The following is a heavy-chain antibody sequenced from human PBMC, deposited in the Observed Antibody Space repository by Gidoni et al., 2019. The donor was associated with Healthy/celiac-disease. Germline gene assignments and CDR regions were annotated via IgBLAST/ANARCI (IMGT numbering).Heavy chain of an antibody. Sequence: EVQLLESGGGLVQPGGSLRLSCAASGFTFSSYAMSWVRQAPGKGLEWVSAISGSGGSTYYADSGKGRFTISRDNSKNTLYLQMNSLRAEDTAVYYCAKSTYYYDSSGYYYEDYWGQGTLVTVSS. V-gene: IGHV3-23*01. CDR3: AKSTYYYDSSGYYYEDY. D-gene: IGHD3-22*01. CDR2: ISGSGGST. J-gene: IGHJ4*02. CDR1: GFTFSSYA.